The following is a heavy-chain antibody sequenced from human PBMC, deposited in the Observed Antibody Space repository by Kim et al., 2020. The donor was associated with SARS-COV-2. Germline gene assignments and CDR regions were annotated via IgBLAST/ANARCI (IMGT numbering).Heavy chain of an antibody. D-gene: IGHD1-26*01. J-gene: IGHJ4*02. V-gene: IGHV4-59*08. Sequence: STPSLKSRVTRSVDTSKNQFSLKLSSVTAADTAVYYCARRLGAAHFDYWGQGTLVTVSS. CDR3: ARRLGAAHFDY.